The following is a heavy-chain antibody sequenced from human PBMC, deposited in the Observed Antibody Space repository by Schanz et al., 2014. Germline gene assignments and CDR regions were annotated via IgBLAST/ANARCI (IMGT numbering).Heavy chain of an antibody. J-gene: IGHJ2*01. V-gene: IGHV1-2*02. Sequence: QVQLVQSGPAVKKPGASMKVSCKASGYSFTGYYMHWVRQAPGQGLEWMGVTNPNGGAEFAQKFQGRISMTRDTSTTTFYMELSSLTSDDTAVYFCARDVGRPGHFWYFDLWGRGTLVTVSS. D-gene: IGHD1-1*01. CDR1: GYSFTGYY. CDR3: ARDVGRPGHFWYFDL. CDR2: TNPNGGA.